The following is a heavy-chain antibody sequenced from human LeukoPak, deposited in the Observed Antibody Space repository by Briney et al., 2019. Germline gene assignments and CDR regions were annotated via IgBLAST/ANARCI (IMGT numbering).Heavy chain of an antibody. Sequence: SETLSLTCTVSGGSISSYYWSWVRQPAGKGLEWLGRIYTSGSTNYNPSLKSRVTMSVDTSENQFSLKLSSVTAADTAMYYCARGPSLHTKWVGGRWFDPWGQGTLVTVSS. CDR1: GGSISSYY. D-gene: IGHD6-19*01. CDR3: ARGPSLHTKWVGGRWFDP. CDR2: IYTSGST. V-gene: IGHV4-4*07. J-gene: IGHJ5*02.